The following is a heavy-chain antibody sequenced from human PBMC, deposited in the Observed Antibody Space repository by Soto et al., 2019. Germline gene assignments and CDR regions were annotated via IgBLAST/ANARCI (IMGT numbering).Heavy chain of an antibody. Sequence: SQTLSLTCAISGDSVSSNSAAWNWIRQSPSRGLEWLGRTYYRSKWYNDYAVSVKSRITINPDTSKNQFSLQLNSVTPEDTAVYYCARAAKLGIRQYWYFDLWGRGTLVTVSS. V-gene: IGHV6-1*01. J-gene: IGHJ2*01. CDR2: TYYRSKWYN. D-gene: IGHD7-27*01. CDR1: GDSVSSNSAA. CDR3: ARAAKLGIRQYWYFDL.